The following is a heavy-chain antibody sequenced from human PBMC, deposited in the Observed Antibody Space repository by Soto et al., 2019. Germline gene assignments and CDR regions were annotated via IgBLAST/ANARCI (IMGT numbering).Heavy chain of an antibody. CDR1: GGTFSSYA. J-gene: IGHJ5*02. V-gene: IGHV1-69*01. D-gene: IGHD6-6*01. Sequence: QVQLVQSGAEVKKPGSSVKVSCKASGGTFSSYAISWVRQAPGQGLEWMGGIIPIFGTATYAQKFQGRVTITADESTSTAYMALSSLRSEDTAVYYCARAPLGAARRLGWFDPWGQGTLVTVSS. CDR3: ARAPLGAARRLGWFDP. CDR2: IIPIFGTA.